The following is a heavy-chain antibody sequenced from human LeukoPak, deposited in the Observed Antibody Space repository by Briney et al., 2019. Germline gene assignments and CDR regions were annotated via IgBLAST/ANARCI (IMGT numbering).Heavy chain of an antibody. CDR3: AKDKDTPATAQPQRGYFES. Sequence: AGSSLRLSCAASGFPFSGSGMYWVRQAPGKGLEWVAVIWYDGSHQYYADSVEGRFTISRDNSKNTLDLQMNSLRVEDTAVYFCAKDKDTPATAQPQRGYFESWGQGTLVTVSS. V-gene: IGHV3-33*06. J-gene: IGHJ4*02. CDR1: GFPFSGSG. D-gene: IGHD2-15*01. CDR2: IWYDGSHQ.